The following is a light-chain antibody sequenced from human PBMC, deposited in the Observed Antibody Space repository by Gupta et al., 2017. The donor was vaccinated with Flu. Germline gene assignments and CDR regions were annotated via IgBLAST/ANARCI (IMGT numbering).Light chain of an antibody. CDR3: QQGASSPYT. Sequence: ENVLTQSPGTLSLSPGEAVTLSCRASQSLSHNYLAWYQKKPGQPPRLLIYGASNRATGIPDRFSGSGSGTDFTLTISRLEPEEFAVYYCQQGASSPYTFGQGNKMEIK. J-gene: IGKJ2*01. CDR2: GAS. CDR1: QSLSHNY. V-gene: IGKV3-20*01.